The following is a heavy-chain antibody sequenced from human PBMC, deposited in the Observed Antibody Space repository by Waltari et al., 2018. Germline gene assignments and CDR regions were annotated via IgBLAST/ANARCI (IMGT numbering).Heavy chain of an antibody. J-gene: IGHJ6*03. Sequence: EVQVVESGGGLVQPGGSLRLSCVASGFTFSNYEMNWVRQAPGKGLEWVSYISNSGSTTYYADSVKGRFTISRDNAKNSMYLEMDSLRAEDTAVYYCARSSTEYYYYYYYMDVWGKGTTVTVS. CDR3: ARSSTEYYYYYYYMDV. CDR2: ISNSGSTT. V-gene: IGHV3-48*03. CDR1: GFTFSNYE.